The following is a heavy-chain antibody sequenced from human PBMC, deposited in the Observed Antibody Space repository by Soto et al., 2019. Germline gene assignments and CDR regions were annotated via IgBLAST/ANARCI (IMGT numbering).Heavy chain of an antibody. CDR2: TGATGRTT. Sequence: GGSLRLSCAASGFTFNIYAMTWVRQAPGKGLEWVSTTGATGRTTYYSDAVKGRFTVSRDNSKNTLDLQMSNLRAEDTAVYHCATVHNTSRSFDYWGQGTLVTVSS. V-gene: IGHV3-23*01. J-gene: IGHJ4*02. CDR3: ATVHNTSRSFDY. CDR1: GFTFNIYA. D-gene: IGHD1-20*01.